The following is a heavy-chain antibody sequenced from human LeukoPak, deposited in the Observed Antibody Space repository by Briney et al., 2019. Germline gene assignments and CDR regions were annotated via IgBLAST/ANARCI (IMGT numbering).Heavy chain of an antibody. D-gene: IGHD6-13*01. Sequence: GGSLRLSCAVYGFSFSSYWMHWVRHPPRKGLVWVSRIKSDGRSTRYANSVKGRFTHSRDNAKNTLYVQVNSLRAEDRAMYYCASSIAAAGDYWGQGTLVTVSS. V-gene: IGHV3-74*01. CDR2: IKSDGRST. CDR1: GFSFSSYW. CDR3: ASSIAAAGDY. J-gene: IGHJ4*02.